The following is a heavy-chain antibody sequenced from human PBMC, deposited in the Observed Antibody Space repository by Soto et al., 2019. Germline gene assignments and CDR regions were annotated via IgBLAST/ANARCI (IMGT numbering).Heavy chain of an antibody. D-gene: IGHD6-13*01. Sequence: SETLSLTCTVSGGSISSYYWSWIRQPPGKGLEWIGYIYYSGSTNYNPSLKSRVTISVDTSKNQFSLKLSSVTAADTAVYYCALGRIAAAALDYWGQGTRVIAPQ. CDR2: IYYSGST. CDR1: GGSISSYY. V-gene: IGHV4-59*01. J-gene: IGHJ4*02. CDR3: ALGRIAAAALDY.